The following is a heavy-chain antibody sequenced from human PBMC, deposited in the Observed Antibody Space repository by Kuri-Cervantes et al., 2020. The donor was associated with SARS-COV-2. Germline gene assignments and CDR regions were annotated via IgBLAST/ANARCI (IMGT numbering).Heavy chain of an antibody. D-gene: IGHD2-21*01. V-gene: IGHV1-8*01. Sequence: ASVKVSCKAPETTFPNYDINWVRQATGQGLEWMGMVKTDSGNTLYAQILQGRVTMTRDISTATAYMELSSLTSEDTAIYYCYCAPKEGFDSWGQGTLVTVSS. CDR2: VKTDSGNT. J-gene: IGHJ4*02. CDR1: ETTFPNYD. CDR3: YCAPKEGFDS.